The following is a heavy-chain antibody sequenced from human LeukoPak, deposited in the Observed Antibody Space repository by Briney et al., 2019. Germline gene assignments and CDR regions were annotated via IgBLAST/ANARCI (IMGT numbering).Heavy chain of an antibody. CDR2: ISSSGGST. Sequence: GGSLRLSCAASGFTFSKYAMSWVRQAPGKGLEWVSSISSSGGSTYYADSVKGRFTISRDNSKNMLHLQMNSLRAEDTAVYYCAKGHYYDSSGYYFPFDYWGQGTLVTVSS. D-gene: IGHD3-22*01. CDR1: GFTFSKYA. V-gene: IGHV3-23*01. CDR3: AKGHYYDSSGYYFPFDY. J-gene: IGHJ4*02.